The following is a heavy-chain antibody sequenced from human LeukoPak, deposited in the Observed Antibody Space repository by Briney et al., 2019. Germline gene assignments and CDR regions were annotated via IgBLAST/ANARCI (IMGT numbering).Heavy chain of an antibody. D-gene: IGHD3-22*01. J-gene: IGHJ6*02. Sequence: SETLSLNCTVSGGSISGYYWTWIRQPPGKGLEWIGYIYYSGSTNYNPSLKSRVTISVDTSKNQFSLKLSSVTAADTAVYYCARVRYYYDSRGPYYYYYGMDVWGQGTTVTVSS. CDR3: ARVRYYYDSRGPYYYYYGMDV. V-gene: IGHV4-59*01. CDR2: IYYSGST. CDR1: GGSISGYY.